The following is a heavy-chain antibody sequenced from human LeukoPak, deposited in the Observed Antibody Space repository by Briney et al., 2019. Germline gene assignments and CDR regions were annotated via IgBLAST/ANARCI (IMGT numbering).Heavy chain of an antibody. D-gene: IGHD3-10*01. CDR2: IKQDGSEK. CDR3: ARDQKGSGSYSLYYYYYYGMDV. J-gene: IGHJ6*02. CDR1: GFTFSSYW. V-gene: IGHV3-7*01. Sequence: GGSLRLSCAASGFTFSSYWMSWVRQAPGKGLEWVANIKQDGSEKYYVDSVKGRFAISRDNAKNSLYLQMNSLRAEDTAVYYCARDQKGSGSYSLYYYYYYGMDVWGQGTTVTVSS.